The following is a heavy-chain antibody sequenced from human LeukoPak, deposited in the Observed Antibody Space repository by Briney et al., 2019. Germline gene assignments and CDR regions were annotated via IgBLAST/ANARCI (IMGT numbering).Heavy chain of an antibody. CDR3: ATEISTGVFDY. CDR2: IYYSGST. J-gene: IGHJ4*02. V-gene: IGHV4-31*03. Sequence: SETLSLTCTVSGGSISSGGYYWSWIRQHPGKGLEWIGYIYYSGSTYYNPSLKSRVTISVDTSKNQFSLKLSSVTAADTAVYYCATEISTGVFDYWGQGTLVTVSS. D-gene: IGHD7-27*01. CDR1: GGSISSGGYY.